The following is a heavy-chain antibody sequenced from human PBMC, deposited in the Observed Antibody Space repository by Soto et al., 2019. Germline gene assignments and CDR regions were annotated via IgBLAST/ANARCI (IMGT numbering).Heavy chain of an antibody. CDR2: IIPIFGTA. Sequence: QVQLVQSGAEVKKPGSSVKVSCKASGGTFSSYAISWVRQAPGQGLEWMGGIIPIFGTANYAQKFQGRVTITADESTSTAYMELRSLRSEDTAVYYCATGIAVAGTPAVYGMDVWGQGTTVTVSS. J-gene: IGHJ6*02. D-gene: IGHD6-19*01. V-gene: IGHV1-69*01. CDR1: GGTFSSYA. CDR3: ATGIAVAGTPAVYGMDV.